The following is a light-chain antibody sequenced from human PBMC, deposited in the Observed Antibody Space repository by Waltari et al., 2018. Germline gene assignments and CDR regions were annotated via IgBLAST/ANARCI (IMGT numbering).Light chain of an antibody. CDR3: QQYNNRPYT. V-gene: IGKV3-15*01. CDR1: QTLPSN. Sequence: EIVMTQSPAPLSVSPGERATLSCRASQTLPSNLAWYQQKPGQAPRLLIYGASIRATGIPARFSGSGSGTQFTLTISSLQSEDFVVYYCQQYNNRPYTFGQGTKLEIK. J-gene: IGKJ2*01. CDR2: GAS.